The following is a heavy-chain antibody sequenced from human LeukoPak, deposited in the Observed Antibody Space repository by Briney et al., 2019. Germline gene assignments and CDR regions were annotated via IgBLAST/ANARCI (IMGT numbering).Heavy chain of an antibody. CDR1: GGSISSPNW. CDR2: IYHSGRT. D-gene: IGHD1-26*01. V-gene: IGHV4-4*02. CDR3: ARVGHNWFDP. Sequence: SETLSLTCAVSGGSISSPNWWTWVRQPPGKGLEWIGEIYHSGRTISNPSLESRVIMSVDKSKNQFSLKLTSVTAADTAVYYCARVGHNWFDPWGQGTLVTVSS. J-gene: IGHJ5*02.